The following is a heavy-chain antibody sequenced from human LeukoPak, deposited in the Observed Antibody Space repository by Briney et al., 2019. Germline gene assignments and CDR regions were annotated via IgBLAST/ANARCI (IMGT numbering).Heavy chain of an antibody. V-gene: IGHV3-72*01. CDR2: SRDKARSYST. CDR3: ARAVSLGGYYGMDV. Sequence: GGSLRLSCAVSGFTFSDYYMDWVRQAPGKGLEWVGRSRDKARSYSTEYAASVKGRFIISRDDSRSSLYLQMNSLNTDDTAVYFCARAVSLGGYYGMDVRGQGTTVTVSS. CDR1: GFTFSDYY. D-gene: IGHD2/OR15-2a*01. J-gene: IGHJ6*02.